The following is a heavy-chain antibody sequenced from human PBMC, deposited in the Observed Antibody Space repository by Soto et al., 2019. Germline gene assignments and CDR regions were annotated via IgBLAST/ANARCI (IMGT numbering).Heavy chain of an antibody. CDR2: ISDSGDST. J-gene: IGHJ4*02. V-gene: IGHV3-23*01. D-gene: IGHD1-26*01. Sequence: EVQLLESGGGLVQPGGYRRVSCAASGFTFSSYAMRWVRQAPVKGLEWVSAISDSGDSTYYADSVKGRFTISRDNSKNTLYLQMNSRRAEDTAVYYCARRGSGSYYDYWGQGTLVTVSS. CDR1: GFTFSSYA. CDR3: ARRGSGSYYDY.